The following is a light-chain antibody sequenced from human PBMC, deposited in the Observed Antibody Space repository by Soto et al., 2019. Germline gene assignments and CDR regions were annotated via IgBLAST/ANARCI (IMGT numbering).Light chain of an antibody. J-gene: IGKJ2*01. Sequence: DIVMTQSPDSLAVSLGERATINCKSSQSVLYSSNNKNYLAWYQQKPGQPPKLLIYWASTRESGVPDRSSGSGSGKDFTLTISSLQAEDVAVYYCQHYYSTPPYTFGQGTKLEIK. CDR3: QHYYSTPPYT. CDR2: WAS. CDR1: QSVLYSSNNKNY. V-gene: IGKV4-1*01.